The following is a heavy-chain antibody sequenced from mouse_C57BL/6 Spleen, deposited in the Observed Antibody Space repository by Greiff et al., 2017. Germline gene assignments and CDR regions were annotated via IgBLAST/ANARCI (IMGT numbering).Heavy chain of an antibody. CDR1: GYSITSGYD. Sequence: EVQLQESGPGMVKPSQSLSLTCTVTGYSITSGYDWHWIRHFPGNKLEWMGYISYSGSTNYNPSLKSRISITHDTSKNHFFLKLNSVTTEDTATYYCARGGLRPGYAMDYWGQGTSVTVSS. V-gene: IGHV3-1*01. CDR2: ISYSGST. CDR3: ARGGLRPGYAMDY. J-gene: IGHJ4*01. D-gene: IGHD2-4*01.